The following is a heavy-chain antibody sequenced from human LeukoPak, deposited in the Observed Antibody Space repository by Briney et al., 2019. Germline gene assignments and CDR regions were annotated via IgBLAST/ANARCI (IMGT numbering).Heavy chain of an antibody. V-gene: IGHV3-48*03. CDR3: AKGASSSYFDY. J-gene: IGHJ4*02. Sequence: GGSLRLSCAASGFSFSDYEMNWVRQAPGKGLEWVSYIGSSGSNIYYADSVKGRFTISRDNARHSLYLQMNSLRTEDTALYYCAKGASSSYFDYWGQGTLVTVSS. CDR2: IGSSGSNI. CDR1: GFSFSDYE. D-gene: IGHD6-13*01.